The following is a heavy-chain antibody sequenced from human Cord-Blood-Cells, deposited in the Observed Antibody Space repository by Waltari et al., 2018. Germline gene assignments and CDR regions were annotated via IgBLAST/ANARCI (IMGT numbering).Heavy chain of an antibody. V-gene: IGHV4-39*01. J-gene: IGHJ6*03. CDR3: ARSGYCSSTSCYTYYYYYMDV. Sequence: QLQLQESGPGLVKPSETLSLTCTVSGGSISSSSYSWGWLRKPPGTGLEWIGSIYYSGSTYYNPSLKSRVTISVDTSNNQFSLKLSSVTAADTAVYYCARSGYCSSTSCYTYYYYYMDVWGKGTTVTVSS. CDR2: IYYSGST. D-gene: IGHD2-2*01. CDR1: GGSISSSSYS.